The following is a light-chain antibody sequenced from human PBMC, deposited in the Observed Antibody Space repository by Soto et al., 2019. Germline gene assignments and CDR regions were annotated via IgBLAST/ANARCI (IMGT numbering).Light chain of an antibody. CDR1: SSNIGNNY. CDR2: EDD. V-gene: IGLV1-51*02. J-gene: IGLJ2*01. CDR3: GTWDSSLSAGI. Sequence: SVLTQPPSVSTAPGQRVTISCSGSSSNIGNNYVSWYRQFPGTAPKLLICEDDKRPPGIPDRFSGSKSGSSATLAITGIQTGDEADYYCGTWDSSLSAGIFGGGTKVTVL.